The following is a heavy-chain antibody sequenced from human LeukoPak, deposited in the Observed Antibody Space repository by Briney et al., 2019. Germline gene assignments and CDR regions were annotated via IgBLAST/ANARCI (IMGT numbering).Heavy chain of an antibody. Sequence: SETLSLTCAVYGGSFSGYYWSWIRQPPGKGLEWIGEINHSGGTNYNPSLKSRVTISVDTSKNQFSLKLSSVTAADTAVYYCVRGTTFWFDPWGQGTLVTVSS. D-gene: IGHD4-11*01. CDR1: GGSFSGYY. V-gene: IGHV4-34*01. CDR3: VRGTTFWFDP. CDR2: INHSGGT. J-gene: IGHJ5*02.